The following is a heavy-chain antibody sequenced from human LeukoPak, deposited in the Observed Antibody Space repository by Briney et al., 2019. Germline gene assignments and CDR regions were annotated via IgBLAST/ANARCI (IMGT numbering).Heavy chain of an antibody. Sequence: GGSLRLSCAASGFTFSNYGMHWVRQAPGKGLEWVAFIRYDGSNKYFADSLKGRFTISRDNSKNTLYLQMSSLTTDDTAVYYCAKDRRSWWELHYWGQGTLVTVSS. D-gene: IGHD1-26*01. CDR2: IRYDGSNK. V-gene: IGHV3-30*02. CDR3: AKDRRSWWELHY. J-gene: IGHJ4*02. CDR1: GFTFSNYG.